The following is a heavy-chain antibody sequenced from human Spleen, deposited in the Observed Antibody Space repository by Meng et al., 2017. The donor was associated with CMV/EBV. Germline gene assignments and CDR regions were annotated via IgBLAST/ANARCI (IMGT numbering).Heavy chain of an antibody. Sequence: GECLKISCAASDFTFSDYYMTWIRQAPGKGLEWVSYISGSGRTIYYADSVKGRFTISRDNAKKSLFLQMNSLRAEDTAVYYCARERMWGGLERSGWYYYGLDVWGQGTTVTVSS. CDR1: DFTFSDYY. CDR2: ISGSGRTI. D-gene: IGHD6-19*01. V-gene: IGHV3-11*01. CDR3: ARERMWGGLERSGWYYYGLDV. J-gene: IGHJ6*02.